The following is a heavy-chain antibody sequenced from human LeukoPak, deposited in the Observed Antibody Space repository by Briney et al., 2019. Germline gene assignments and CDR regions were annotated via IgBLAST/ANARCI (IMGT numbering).Heavy chain of an antibody. CDR2: IYYSGST. D-gene: IGHD3-22*01. Sequence: SPSETLSLTCTVSGGSISSSSYYWGWIRQPPGKGLEWIGSIYYSGSTYYNPSLKSRVTISVDTSKNQFSLKLSSVPAADTAVYYCARRSRGYYDSSGYLNPTTFDYWGPGTLVTVST. J-gene: IGHJ4*02. CDR1: GGSISSSSYY. V-gene: IGHV4-39*01. CDR3: ARRSRGYYDSSGYLNPTTFDY.